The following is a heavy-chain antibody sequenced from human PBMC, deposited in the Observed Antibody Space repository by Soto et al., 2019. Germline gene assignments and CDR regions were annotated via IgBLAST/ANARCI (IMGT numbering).Heavy chain of an antibody. D-gene: IGHD2-15*01. CDR3: ARTITRGGYCSGGSCSLPLFWFDP. CDR2: INSDGSST. CDR1: GFTFSSYW. J-gene: IGHJ5*02. Sequence: PGGSLRLSCAASGFTFSSYWMHWVRQAPGKGLVWVSRINSDGSSTSYADSVKGRFTISRDNAKNTLYLQMNSLRAEDTAVYYCARTITRGGYCSGGSCSLPLFWFDPWGQGTLVTVSS. V-gene: IGHV3-74*01.